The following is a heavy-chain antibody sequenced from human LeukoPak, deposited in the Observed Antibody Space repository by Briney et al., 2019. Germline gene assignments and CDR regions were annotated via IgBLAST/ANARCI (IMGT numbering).Heavy chain of an antibody. V-gene: IGHV4-34*01. J-gene: IGHJ4*02. D-gene: IGHD3-10*01. CDR1: GGSFSGYY. CDR2: INHSGST. CDR3: ARGSPGDGSGSYYPYYFDY. Sequence: PSETLSLTCAVYGGSFSGYYWSWIRRPPGKGLEWIGEINHSGSTNYNPSLKSRVTISVDTSKNQFSLKLSSVTAADTAVYYCARGSPGDGSGSYYPYYFDYWGQGTLVTVSS.